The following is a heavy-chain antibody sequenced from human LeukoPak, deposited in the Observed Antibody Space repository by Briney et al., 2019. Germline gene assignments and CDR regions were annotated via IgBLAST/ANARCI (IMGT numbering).Heavy chain of an antibody. V-gene: IGHV3-21*01. CDR1: GFTFSSYA. CDR2: ISSSSSYI. J-gene: IGHJ4*02. Sequence: GGSLRLSCAASGFTFSSYAMSWVRQAPGKGLEWVSSISSSSSYIYYADSVKGRFTISRDNAKNSLYLQMNSLRAEDTAVYYCARTPVGVSAGDYYFDYWGQGTLVTVSS. CDR3: ARTPVGVSAGDYYFDY. D-gene: IGHD2-2*01.